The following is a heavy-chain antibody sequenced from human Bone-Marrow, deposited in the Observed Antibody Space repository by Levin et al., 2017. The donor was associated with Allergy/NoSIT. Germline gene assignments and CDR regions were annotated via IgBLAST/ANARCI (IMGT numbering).Heavy chain of an antibody. CDR3: TRSPALPFGGMDV. D-gene: IGHD3-10*01. CDR2: IRSKAYGGTT. CDR1: GFNFGDYA. V-gene: IGHV3-49*04. Sequence: PGGSLRLSCTGSGFNFGDYAVNWVRQAPGKGLEWVGFIRSKAYGGTTEYAASVKGRFTISRDDSNTIARLEMNSLKTDDTAIYYCTRSPALPFGGMDVWGQGTTVTVS. J-gene: IGHJ6*02.